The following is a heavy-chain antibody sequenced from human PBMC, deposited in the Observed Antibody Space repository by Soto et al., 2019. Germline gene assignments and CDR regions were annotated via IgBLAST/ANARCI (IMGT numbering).Heavy chain of an antibody. V-gene: IGHV1-69*01. J-gene: IGHJ4*02. CDR1: GGSLNNYA. Sequence: QVQLVQSGAEVKKPGSSVKVSCAASGGSLNNYAVRWVRRTPGQGFEWLGEIIPAFGTPNYAQKFQDRVTITADVLTNTVFMELSSLRSEDTAEYYCAREGLRRGALDYWGQGSLVTVSS. CDR3: AREGLRRGALDY. D-gene: IGHD6-6*01. CDR2: IIPAFGTP.